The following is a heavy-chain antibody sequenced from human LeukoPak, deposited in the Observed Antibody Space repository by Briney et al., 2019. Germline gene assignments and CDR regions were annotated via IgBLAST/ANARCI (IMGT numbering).Heavy chain of an antibody. Sequence: GGSLRLSCAASGFTFSSYWMHWVRQAPGKGLVWVSRIDSDGSSTIYADSVKGRFTISRDNAKNTVYLQMDSLRAEDTAAYYCFRGGVFHGFDIWGQGTTVTVSS. CDR3: FRGGVFHGFDI. J-gene: IGHJ3*02. CDR1: GFTFSSYW. CDR2: IDSDGSST. V-gene: IGHV3-74*01. D-gene: IGHD2-21*01.